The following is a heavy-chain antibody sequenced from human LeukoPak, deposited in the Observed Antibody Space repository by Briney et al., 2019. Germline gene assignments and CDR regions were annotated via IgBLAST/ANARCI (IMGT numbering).Heavy chain of an antibody. V-gene: IGHV3-7*01. Sequence: GGSLRLSCAASGFTFSSSWMTWVRQAPGKGLEWVARIREDGSQKSAVDSVRGRFTIARDNAKNSVYLQMDSLRAEDTAVYYCARGPTNGQAFDYWGQGTLVSVSS. CDR2: IREDGSQK. D-gene: IGHD2-8*01. CDR1: GFTFSSSW. J-gene: IGHJ4*02. CDR3: ARGPTNGQAFDY.